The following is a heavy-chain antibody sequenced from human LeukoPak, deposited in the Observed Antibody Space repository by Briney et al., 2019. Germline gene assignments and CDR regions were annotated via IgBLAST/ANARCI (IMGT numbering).Heavy chain of an antibody. CDR3: ARQRIAARPADY. Sequence: GGSLRLSCAASGFTFSSYSMNWVRQAPGKGLEWVSSISSSSSYIYYADSVKGRFTISRDNAKNSLYLQMNSLRAEDTAVYYCARQRIAARPADYWGQGTLVTVSS. V-gene: IGHV3-21*01. J-gene: IGHJ4*02. CDR2: ISSSSSYI. D-gene: IGHD6-6*01. CDR1: GFTFSSYS.